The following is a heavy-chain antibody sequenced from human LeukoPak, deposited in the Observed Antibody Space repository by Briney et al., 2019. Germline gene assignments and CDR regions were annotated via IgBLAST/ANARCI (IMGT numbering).Heavy chain of an antibody. V-gene: IGHV3-48*03. CDR2: ISSSGSTI. CDR1: GFTFSSYE. J-gene: IGHJ4*02. CDR3: ARGSWCSSTSCYFDY. D-gene: IGHD2-2*01. Sequence: GGSLRLSCAASGFTFSSYEMNWVRQAPGKGLEWVSYISSSGSTIYYADSVKGRFTISRDNAKNSLYLQMNSLRAEDTAVYYCARGSWCSSTSCYFDYWGQGTLVTVSS.